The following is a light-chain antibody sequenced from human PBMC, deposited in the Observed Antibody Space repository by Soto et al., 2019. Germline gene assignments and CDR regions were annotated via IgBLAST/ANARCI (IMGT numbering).Light chain of an antibody. CDR2: EVS. CDR1: SSDVGRYNL. Sequence: QSALTQPASVSGSPGQSITISCTGTSSDVGRYNLVSWYQHHPGKAPKLLTYEVSNRPSGVSDRFSGSKSDNMASLTISGLQAEDEADYYCSSYTSTNTPVVFGGGTKLTVL. V-gene: IGLV2-14*02. J-gene: IGLJ2*01. CDR3: SSYTSTNTPVV.